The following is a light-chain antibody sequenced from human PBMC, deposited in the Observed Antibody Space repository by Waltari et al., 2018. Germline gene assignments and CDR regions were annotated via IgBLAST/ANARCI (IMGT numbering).Light chain of an antibody. V-gene: IGKV1-39*01. CDR2: AAS. Sequence: DIQMTQSPSSLSTSVGDRVTITCRASQSISSYLNLYQQKPGNAPKRLTYAASSLQSGVPSRFSGSGSGTDFTLTISSLQREDFVTYYCQQSYSTPRTFGQGTRLEIK. CDR3: QQSYSTPRT. CDR1: QSISSY. J-gene: IGKJ2*01.